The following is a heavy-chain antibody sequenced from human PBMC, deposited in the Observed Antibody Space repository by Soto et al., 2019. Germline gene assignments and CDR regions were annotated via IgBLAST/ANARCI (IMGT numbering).Heavy chain of an antibody. CDR1: GYTFTSYY. CDR3: ARSFAPTYYYDSSGYPGSYYFDY. V-gene: IGHV1-46*01. CDR2: INPSGGST. D-gene: IGHD3-22*01. J-gene: IGHJ4*02. Sequence: GASVKVSCKASGYTFTSYYMHWVRQAPAQGLEWMGIINPSGGSTSYAQKFQGRVTMTRDTSTSTVYMELSSLRSEDTAVYYCARSFAPTYYYDSSGYPGSYYFDYWGQGTLVTVSS.